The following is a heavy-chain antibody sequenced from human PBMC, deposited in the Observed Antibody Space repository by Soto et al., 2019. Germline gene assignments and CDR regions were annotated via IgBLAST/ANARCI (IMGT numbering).Heavy chain of an antibody. CDR2: ITWNRGSI. CDR3: AKAYTNTGGAFDI. J-gene: IGHJ3*02. D-gene: IGHD2-2*02. Sequence: GGSLRLSCAASGFTFDDYAMHWVRQAPGKGLEWVSGITWNRGSIGYADSVKGRFTISRDNAKNSLYLQMNSLRAEDTALYYCAKAYTNTGGAFDIWGQGTMVTVSS. CDR1: GFTFDDYA. V-gene: IGHV3-9*01.